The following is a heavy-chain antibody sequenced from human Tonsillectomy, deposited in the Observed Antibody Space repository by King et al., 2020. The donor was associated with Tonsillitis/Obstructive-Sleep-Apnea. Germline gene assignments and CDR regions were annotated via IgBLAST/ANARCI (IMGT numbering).Heavy chain of an antibody. CDR2: ISWNSGSI. D-gene: IGHD6-19*01. CDR3: AKGSFPPLWLVGVFDY. V-gene: IGHV3-9*01. Sequence: VQLVESGGGLVQPGRSLRLSCAASGFTFDDYAMHWVRQAPGKGLEWVSGISWNSGSIGYADSVKSRFTISRDNANNSLCLQMNSLRAEDTALYYCAKGSFPPLWLVGVFDYWGRGTLVTVSS. CDR1: GFTFDDYA. J-gene: IGHJ4*02.